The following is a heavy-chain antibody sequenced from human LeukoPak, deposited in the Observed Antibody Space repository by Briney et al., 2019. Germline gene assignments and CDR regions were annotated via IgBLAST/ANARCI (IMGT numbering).Heavy chain of an antibody. D-gene: IGHD3-3*01. J-gene: IGHJ6*03. CDR1: DDSISDYY. CDR3: ARRRSWNYYYMDV. CDR2: FYNSGWS. Sequence: PSETLSLTCTVSDDSISDYYRGWIRQPPGKGLEWIGYFYNSGWSTYNPSFKSRVTISVDTSKNQSSLKLSSVTAADTAVYYCARRRSWNYYYMDVWGKGTTVTVSS. V-gene: IGHV4-4*08.